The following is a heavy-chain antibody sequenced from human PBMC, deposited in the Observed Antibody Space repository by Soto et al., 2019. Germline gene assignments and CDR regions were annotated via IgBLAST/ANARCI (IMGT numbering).Heavy chain of an antibody. CDR3: VKCFWGDY. CDR2: VSGGGIT. CDR1: GFTFSSHD. V-gene: IGHV3-23*01. D-gene: IGHD3-16*01. J-gene: IGHJ4*02. Sequence: EVQLLESGGGLVQPGGSLRLSCSASGFTFSSHDMIWVRQAPGKGLEWVSGVSGGGITSYADSEKGRCTISRDKSRNTLYLQMNSLRGEDTAVYYCVKCFWGDYWGQGTLVTVSS.